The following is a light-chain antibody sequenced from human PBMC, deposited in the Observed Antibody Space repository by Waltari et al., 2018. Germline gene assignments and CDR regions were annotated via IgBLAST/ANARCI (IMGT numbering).Light chain of an antibody. Sequence: EIVLTQSPATLSLSPGETATLSCRASQSVGTYLAWYQQKPGQAPRLLVYDASNRATGIPDRFRGSGSGTDFTLPISSLEPEDFALYYCQQRSSWTPHTFGQGARLEIK. CDR2: DAS. V-gene: IGKV3-11*01. CDR1: QSVGTY. CDR3: QQRSSWTPHT. J-gene: IGKJ2*01.